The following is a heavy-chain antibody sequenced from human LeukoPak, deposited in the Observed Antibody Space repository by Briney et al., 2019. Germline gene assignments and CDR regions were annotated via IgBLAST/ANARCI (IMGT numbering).Heavy chain of an antibody. Sequence: GGSLRLSCAASGFTFSSYGMSGVRQAPGKGLEWVSGISGSSDSIKYADSVKGRLTISRDNSKYTLYLQMSSLRADDTVVYYCAKHHLWSENKRGFDYWGQGTLVTVSS. D-gene: IGHD3-3*01. J-gene: IGHJ4*02. CDR1: GFTFSSYG. V-gene: IGHV3-23*01. CDR2: ISGSSDSI. CDR3: AKHHLWSENKRGFDY.